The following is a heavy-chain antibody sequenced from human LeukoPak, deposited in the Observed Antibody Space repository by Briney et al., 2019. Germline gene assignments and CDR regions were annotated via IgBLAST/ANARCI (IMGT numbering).Heavy chain of an antibody. Sequence: GASVKVSCKASGGIFSSYAISWVRQAPGQGLEWMGWINPNSGGTNYAQKFQGRVTMTRDTSISTAYMELSRLRSDDTAVYYCARVPDSSGYTDAFDIWGQGTMVTVSS. CDR1: GGIFSSYA. D-gene: IGHD3-22*01. J-gene: IGHJ3*02. V-gene: IGHV1-2*02. CDR3: ARVPDSSGYTDAFDI. CDR2: INPNSGGT.